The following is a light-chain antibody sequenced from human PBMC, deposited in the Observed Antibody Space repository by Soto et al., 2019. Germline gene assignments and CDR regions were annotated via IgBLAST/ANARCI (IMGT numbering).Light chain of an antibody. Sequence: QSALTQPRSVSGSPGQSVAISCNGSNSDVGGYNYVSWYQEQPGKAPRVMIYDVNKRPSGVPDRFSGSKSGNTASLTISGLQAEDEADYYCCSYAGGSYVFGTGTKVTVL. V-gene: IGLV2-11*01. CDR3: CSYAGGSYV. CDR1: NSDVGGYNY. J-gene: IGLJ1*01. CDR2: DVN.